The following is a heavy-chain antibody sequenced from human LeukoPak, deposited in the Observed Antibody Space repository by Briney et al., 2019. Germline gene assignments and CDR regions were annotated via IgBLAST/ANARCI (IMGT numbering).Heavy chain of an antibody. Sequence: AGGSLRLSCAASGFTFSSYDMHWVRQATGKGLEWVSAIGTAGDTYYPGSVKGRFTISRENAKNSLYLQMNSLRAGDTAVYYCARYSPVAGFDYWGQGTLVTVSS. CDR3: ARYSPVAGFDY. V-gene: IGHV3-13*01. CDR2: IGTAGDT. D-gene: IGHD6-19*01. CDR1: GFTFSSYD. J-gene: IGHJ4*02.